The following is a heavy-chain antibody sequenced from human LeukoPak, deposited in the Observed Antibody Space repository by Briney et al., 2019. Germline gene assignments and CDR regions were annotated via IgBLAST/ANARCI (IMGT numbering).Heavy chain of an antibody. D-gene: IGHD5-18*01. Sequence: GASVKLSCKASGYTFTSYGISWVRQAPGQGLEWMGWISAYNGNTNYAQKLQGRVTMTTDTSTSTAYMELRSLRSDDTAVYYCARDLWFGPVDTAMVTFSWFDPWGQGTLVTVSS. CDR1: GYTFTSYG. V-gene: IGHV1-18*01. CDR3: ARDLWFGPVDTAMVTFSWFDP. CDR2: ISAYNGNT. J-gene: IGHJ5*02.